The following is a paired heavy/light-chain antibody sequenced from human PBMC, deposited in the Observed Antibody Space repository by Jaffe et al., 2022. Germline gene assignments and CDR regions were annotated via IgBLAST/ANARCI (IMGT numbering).Light chain of an antibody. CDR2: KAS. J-gene: IGKJ1*01. CDR3: QQYDTFSQWA. V-gene: IGKV1-5*03. CDR1: QSISYW. Sequence: DIQMTQSPSTLSASVGDRVSITCRASQSISYWLAWYQHKPGKAPNLLIYKASTLQNGVPSRFSGSGSGTEFTLTISSLQPDDFATYYCQQYDTFSQWAFGQGTKVEI.
Heavy chain of an antibody. Sequence: QVQLQESGPGLVKPSETLSLTCAVSNYSITSGYYWGWIRQPPRKRLEWIGSVYHTGDSYLNPSLKSRVTLSVDTSKNQFSLTLNSVSAADTAVYYCTRRKTNGWFYFDSWGLGTLVTVSS. CDR3: TRRKTNGWFYFDS. CDR2: VYHTGDS. CDR1: NYSITSGYY. V-gene: IGHV4-38-2*01. D-gene: IGHD6-19*01. J-gene: IGHJ4*02.